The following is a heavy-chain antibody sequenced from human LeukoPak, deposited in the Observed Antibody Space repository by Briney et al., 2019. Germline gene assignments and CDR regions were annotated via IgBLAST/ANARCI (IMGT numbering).Heavy chain of an antibody. CDR3: ARDPEWASVVVPAAIDY. CDR2: ISSSSSYI. J-gene: IGHJ4*02. V-gene: IGHV3-21*01. Sequence: GGSLRLSCAASGFTFSSYSMNWVRQAPGKGLEWVSSISSSSSYIYYADSVKVRFTISRDNAKNSLYLQMNSLRAEDTAVYYCARDPEWASVVVPAAIDYWGQGTLVTVSS. CDR1: GFTFSSYS. D-gene: IGHD2-2*01.